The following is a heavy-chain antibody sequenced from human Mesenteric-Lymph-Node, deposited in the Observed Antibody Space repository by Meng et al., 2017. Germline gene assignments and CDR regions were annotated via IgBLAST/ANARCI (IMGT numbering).Heavy chain of an antibody. CDR3: AREPRTYYYGSGSYYSRHNWFDP. D-gene: IGHD3-10*01. J-gene: IGHJ5*02. CDR1: AGTSSSYT. V-gene: IGHV1-69*04. Sequence: SAKVSCKASAGTSSSYTISWVRQAPGQGLEWMGRIIPILGIANYAQKFQGRVTITADKSTSKAYMELISLRSADTAVYYCAREPRTYYYGSGSYYSRHNWFDPWGQGTLVTVSS. CDR2: IIPILGIA.